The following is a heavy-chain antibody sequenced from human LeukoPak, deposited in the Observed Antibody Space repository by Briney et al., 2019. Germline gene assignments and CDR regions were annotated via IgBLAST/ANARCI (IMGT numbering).Heavy chain of an antibody. D-gene: IGHD3-16*01. CDR2: IYTTGKT. CDR1: SGSINSYY. Sequence: SETLSLTCTVSSGSINSYYWGWVRQPAGRGLEWIGRIYTTGKTDYNPSLKSRLTMSVDTSKRQFSLNLRSVTAADTSIYYCARHGYTASHYFLDFWSQGTLVTVSS. CDR3: ARHGYTASHYFLDF. V-gene: IGHV4-4*07. J-gene: IGHJ4*02.